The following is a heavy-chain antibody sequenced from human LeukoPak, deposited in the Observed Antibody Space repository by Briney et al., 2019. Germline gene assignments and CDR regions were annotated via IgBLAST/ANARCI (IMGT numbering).Heavy chain of an antibody. CDR3: ARGYYYDSSGYYYFDY. CDR2: ISAYNGNT. J-gene: IGHJ4*02. CDR1: GYTFTSYG. D-gene: IGHD3-22*01. Sequence: GASVKVSCEASGYTFTSYGISWVRQAPGQGLEWMGWISAYNGNTNYAQKLQGRVTMTTDTSTSTAYMELRSLRSDDTAVYYCARGYYYDSSGYYYFDYWGQGTLVTVSS. V-gene: IGHV1-18*01.